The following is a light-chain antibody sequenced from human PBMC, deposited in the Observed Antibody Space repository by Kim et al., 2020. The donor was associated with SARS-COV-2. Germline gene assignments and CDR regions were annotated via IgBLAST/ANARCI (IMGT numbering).Light chain of an antibody. J-gene: IGLJ3*02. CDR1: KLGDKY. Sequence: SYELTQPPSMSVSPGQTASITCSGDKLGDKYTCWYQQRSGQSPVLVIYEDTKRPSGIPARFSAYSSGNTATLTIRGTQAMDEADYYCQAWDSSTVVFGGGTQLTVL. V-gene: IGLV3-1*01. CDR2: EDT. CDR3: QAWDSSTVV.